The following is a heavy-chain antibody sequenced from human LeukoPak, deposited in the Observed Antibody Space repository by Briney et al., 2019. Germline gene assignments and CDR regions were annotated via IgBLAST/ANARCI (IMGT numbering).Heavy chain of an antibody. CDR3: ARSGGYYDYVWGSYRSYAFDI. Sequence: ASVKVSCKASGYTFTGYYMHWVRQAPGQGLEWMGRINPNSRGTNYAQQFQGRVTMARDTSISTAYMELSRLRSDDTAVYYCARSGGYYDYVWGSYRSYAFDIRGQGTMVTVSS. CDR1: GYTFTGYY. V-gene: IGHV1-2*06. J-gene: IGHJ3*02. CDR2: INPNSRGT. D-gene: IGHD3-16*02.